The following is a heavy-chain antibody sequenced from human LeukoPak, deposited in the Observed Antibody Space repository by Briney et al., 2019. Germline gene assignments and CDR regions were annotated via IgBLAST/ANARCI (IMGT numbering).Heavy chain of an antibody. D-gene: IGHD3-22*01. CDR3: APPLHYYDSSGSNDY. CDR2: IYYSGST. V-gene: IGHV4-39*07. CDR1: GGSISSSSYY. J-gene: IGHJ4*02. Sequence: SETLSLTCTVSGGSISSSSYYWGWIRQPPGKGLEWIGSIYYSGSTYYNPSLKSRVTISVDTSKNQFSLKLSSVTAADTAVYYCAPPLHYYDSSGSNDYWGQGTLVTVSS.